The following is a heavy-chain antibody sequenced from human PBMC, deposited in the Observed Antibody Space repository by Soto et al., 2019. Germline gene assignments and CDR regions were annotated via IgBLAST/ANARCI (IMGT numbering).Heavy chain of an antibody. D-gene: IGHD2-15*01. Sequence: QVQLQESGPGLVKPSQTLSLTCTVSGGSISSGDYYWSWIRQPPGKGLEWIGYIYYSGSTYYNPSLKSRVTISVDTSKNQFSLKLSSVTAADTAVYYCARRPQDCSGGRCYLYFYHWGQGTLVTVSS. J-gene: IGHJ1*01. CDR3: ARRPQDCSGGRCYLYFYH. V-gene: IGHV4-30-4*01. CDR1: GGSISSGDYY. CDR2: IYYSGST.